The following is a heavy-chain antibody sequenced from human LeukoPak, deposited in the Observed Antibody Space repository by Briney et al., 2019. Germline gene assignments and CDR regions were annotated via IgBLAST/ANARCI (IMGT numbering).Heavy chain of an antibody. CDR2: ISGSGGST. V-gene: IGHV3-23*01. Sequence: GGSLRLSCAASGFTFSSYAMSWVRQAPGKGLEWVSTISGSGGSTYYADSVKGRFTISRDNSKNTLYLQMNSLRAEDTAVYYCAKRQHPSSGYYFDYWGQGTLVTVSS. J-gene: IGHJ4*02. CDR3: AKRQHPSSGYYFDY. CDR1: GFTFSSYA. D-gene: IGHD6-19*01.